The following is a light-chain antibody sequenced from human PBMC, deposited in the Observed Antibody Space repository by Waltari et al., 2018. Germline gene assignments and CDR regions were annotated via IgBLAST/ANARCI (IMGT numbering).Light chain of an antibody. CDR2: KTS. CDR3: SGLI. J-gene: IGKJ4*01. V-gene: IGKV1-5*03. CDR1: QTLTGW. Sequence: QLTQSPSSLSAFVGDRVTITCRSSQTLTGWLAWFQQRPGNAPKLLIYKTSVLETRVPSRFSGSGSGTKFTLTIYNFQPDDVGTYYCSGLIFGGGTQVDIK.